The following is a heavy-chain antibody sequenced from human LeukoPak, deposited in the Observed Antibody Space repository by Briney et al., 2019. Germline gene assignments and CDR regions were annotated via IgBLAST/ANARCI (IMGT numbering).Heavy chain of an antibody. V-gene: IGHV3-7*01. Sequence: GGSLRLSCAVSGLTFSSSWMDWVRQAPGKGLEWVASINPDGIKRYSADSVKGRFTISRDNARNSLYLQMNSLRAEDTAVYYCARDLAYSGDFWGQGTLVTVSS. D-gene: IGHD1-26*01. CDR3: ARDLAYSGDF. J-gene: IGHJ4*02. CDR2: INPDGIKR. CDR1: GLTFSSSW.